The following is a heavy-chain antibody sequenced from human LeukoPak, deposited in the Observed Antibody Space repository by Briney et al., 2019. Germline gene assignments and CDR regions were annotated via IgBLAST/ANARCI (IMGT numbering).Heavy chain of an antibody. CDR1: GFTFSSYA. CDR2: TSYDGSNK. D-gene: IGHD3-22*01. CDR3: AKDRDSSGYPIV. Sequence: GGPLRLSCVASGFTFSSYAMHWVRQVRQAPGKGLEWVAVTSYDGSNKHYVDSVKGRFTISRDNSKNTPYLQMNSLRAEDTAVYYCAKDRDSSGYPIVWGQGTLVTVSS. V-gene: IGHV3-30*18. J-gene: IGHJ4*02.